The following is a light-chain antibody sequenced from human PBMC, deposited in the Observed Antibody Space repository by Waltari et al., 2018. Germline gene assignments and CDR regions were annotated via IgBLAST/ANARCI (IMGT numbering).Light chain of an antibody. J-gene: IGLJ3*02. CDR2: GVG. Sequence: QSALTQSASVSGSPGQSITISCTGTSRDVGSYDLVSWYQQLPGRAPTLILFGVGKRPSGISDLFSGSKSGNTASLTISGLQSEDEAHYYCSSYTQSRTRVFGGGTKVTVL. CDR1: SRDVGSYDL. CDR3: SSYTQSRTRV. V-gene: IGLV2-23*02.